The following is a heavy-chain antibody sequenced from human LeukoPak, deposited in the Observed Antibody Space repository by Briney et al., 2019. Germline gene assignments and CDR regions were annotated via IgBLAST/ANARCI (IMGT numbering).Heavy chain of an antibody. CDR2: INPNSGGT. CDR3: ARADRLDGGPYLIGP. V-gene: IGHV1-2*02. CDR1: GYSFTDYY. Sequence: ASVKVSCKTSGYSFTDYYMHWVRQAPGQGLEWMGWINPNSGGTSSVQKFQGRVTMTRDTSITTVYMEVSWLTSGDTAIYYCARADRLDGGPYLIGPWGQGTLVTVSS. J-gene: IGHJ5*02. D-gene: IGHD2-21*01.